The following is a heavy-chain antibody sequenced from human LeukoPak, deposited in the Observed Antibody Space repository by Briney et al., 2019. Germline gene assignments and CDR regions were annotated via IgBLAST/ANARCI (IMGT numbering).Heavy chain of an antibody. CDR3: ARDSGSREPDY. Sequence: SETLSLTCTVSGGSISSGSYYWSWIRQPAGKGLEWIGRIYTSGSTNHNPSLKSRVTISVDTSKNQFSLKLSSVTAADTAVYYCARDSGSREPDYWGQGTLVTVSS. CDR1: GGSISSGSYY. J-gene: IGHJ4*02. D-gene: IGHD6-19*01. CDR2: IYTSGST. V-gene: IGHV4-61*02.